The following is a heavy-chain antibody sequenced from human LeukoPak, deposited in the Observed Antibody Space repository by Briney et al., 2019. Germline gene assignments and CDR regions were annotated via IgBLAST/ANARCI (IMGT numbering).Heavy chain of an antibody. CDR3: ARSITMARGVIYYYYYMDV. D-gene: IGHD3-10*01. CDR2: MNPNSGNT. V-gene: IGHV1-8*02. J-gene: IGHJ6*03. CDR1: GYTFTSYG. Sequence: GAPVKVSCKASGYTFTSYGINWVRQATGQGLEWMGWMNPNSGNTGYAQKFQGRVTMTRNTSISTAYMELSSLRSEDTAVYYCARSITMARGVIYYYYYMDVWGKGTTVTISS.